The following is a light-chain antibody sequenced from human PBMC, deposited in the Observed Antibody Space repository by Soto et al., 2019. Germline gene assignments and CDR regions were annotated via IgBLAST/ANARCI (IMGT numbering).Light chain of an antibody. CDR1: SSDVGDYNF. Sequence: QSALTQPASVSGSPGQSITVSCTGTSSDVGDYNFVSWYQQHPGKAPKLMIYDVNNRPSGISSRFSGSKSGNTASLTISGLQVEDEADYYCSSYTSSSTLVFGSGTKVTVL. CDR2: DVN. V-gene: IGLV2-14*03. J-gene: IGLJ1*01. CDR3: SSYTSSSTLV.